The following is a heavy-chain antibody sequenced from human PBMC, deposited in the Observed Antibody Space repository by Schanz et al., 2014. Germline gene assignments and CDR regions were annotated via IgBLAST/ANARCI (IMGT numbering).Heavy chain of an antibody. D-gene: IGHD6-13*01. J-gene: IGHJ4*02. CDR3: ARDGEAAAGCDY. Sequence: QVQLVQSGAEVKKPGASVKVSCKASGYTFTSYDINWVRQATGLGLEWMGWMNSKTGNTGYAQRFQGRVTMTRNTSITTAYLELSSLRSGDTAVYYCARDGEAAAGCDYWGQGTLVTVSS. CDR1: GYTFTSYD. CDR2: MNSKTGNT. V-gene: IGHV1-8*01.